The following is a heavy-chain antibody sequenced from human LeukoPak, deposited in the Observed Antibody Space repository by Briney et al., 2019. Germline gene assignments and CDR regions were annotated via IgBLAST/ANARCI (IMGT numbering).Heavy chain of an antibody. CDR3: AREGGIMITFGGVIEPYYFDY. V-gene: IGHV2-70*04. CDR2: IDWDDDK. J-gene: IGHJ4*02. Sequence: SGPTLVNPTQTLTLTCTFSGFSLSTSGMRVSWIRQPPGKALEWLARIDWDDDKFYSPSLKTRLTISKDTSKNQVVLTMTNMDPVDTATYYCAREGGIMITFGGVIEPYYFDYWGQGTLVTVSS. D-gene: IGHD3-16*02. CDR1: GFSLSTSGMR.